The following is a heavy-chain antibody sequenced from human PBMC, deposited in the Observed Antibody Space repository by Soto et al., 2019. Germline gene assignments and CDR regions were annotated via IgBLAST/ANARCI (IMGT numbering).Heavy chain of an antibody. CDR2: IKQDGSEK. V-gene: IGHV3-7*05. D-gene: IGHD5-18*01. CDR1: GFTFSSYW. CDR3: AREIWRYSYGYYYYYGMDV. Sequence: GGSLRLSCAASGFTFSSYWMSWVRQAPGKGLEWVANIKQDGSEKYYVDSVKGRFTISRDNAKNSLYLQMNSLRAEDTAVYYCAREIWRYSYGYYYYYGMDVWGQGTTVTVSS. J-gene: IGHJ6*02.